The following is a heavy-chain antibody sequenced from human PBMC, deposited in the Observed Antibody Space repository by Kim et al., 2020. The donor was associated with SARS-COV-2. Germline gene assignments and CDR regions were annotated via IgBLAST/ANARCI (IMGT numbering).Heavy chain of an antibody. J-gene: IGHJ4*02. V-gene: IGHV4-39*07. CDR1: GGSISSSSYY. CDR3: ARDRGVVGALDY. Sequence: SETLSLTCTVSGGSISSSSYYWGWIRQPPGKGLEWSGSIYYSGSTYYNPSLKSRVTISVDTSKNQFSLKLSSVTAADTAVYYCARDRGVVGALDYWGQGT. CDR2: IYYSGST. D-gene: IGHD1-26*01.